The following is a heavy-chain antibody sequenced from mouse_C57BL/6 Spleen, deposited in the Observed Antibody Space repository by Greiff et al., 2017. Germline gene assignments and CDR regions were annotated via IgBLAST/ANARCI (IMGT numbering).Heavy chain of an antibody. V-gene: IGHV1-19*01. J-gene: IGHJ3*01. CDR2: INPYNGGT. Sequence: VQLQQSGPVLVKPGASVKMSCKASGYTFTDYYMNWVKQSPGQSLEWIGVINPYNGGTSYNQKFKGKATLTVDKSSSTAYMELNSLTSEDSAVYYCARESPPTPCAYWGQGTLVTVSA. CDR3: ARESPPTPCAY. CDR1: GYTFTDYY.